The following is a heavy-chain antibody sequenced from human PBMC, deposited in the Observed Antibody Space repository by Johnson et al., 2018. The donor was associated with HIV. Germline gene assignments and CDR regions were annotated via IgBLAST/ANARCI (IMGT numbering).Heavy chain of an antibody. J-gene: IGHJ3*02. D-gene: IGHD1-26*01. CDR2: IYSGGNT. Sequence: VQLVESGGGLVQPGGSLRLSCAASGFTVSSNYMSWVRQAPGKGLEWVSVIYSGGNTYYADSVKGRFTISRDNAKNSLYLQMNSLRAEDTAVYYCATFGGGSFHAFDIWGQGTMVTVSS. V-gene: IGHV3-66*01. CDR3: ATFGGGSFHAFDI. CDR1: GFTVSSNY.